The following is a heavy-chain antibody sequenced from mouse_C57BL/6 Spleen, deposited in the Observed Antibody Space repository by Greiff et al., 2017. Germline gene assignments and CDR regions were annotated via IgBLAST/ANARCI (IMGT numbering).Heavy chain of an antibody. V-gene: IGHV14-1*01. Sequence: EVQLQQSGAELVRPGASVKLSCTASGFNIKDYYMHWVKQRPEQGLEWIGRIDPADGDTEYAPKFQGKATMTEDTSSNTAYLQLSSLTSEDAAVYYCTTKSGYDDWDFDVWGTGTTVTVSS. CDR1: GFNIKDYY. CDR2: IDPADGDT. CDR3: TTKSGYDDWDFDV. D-gene: IGHD2-2*01. J-gene: IGHJ1*03.